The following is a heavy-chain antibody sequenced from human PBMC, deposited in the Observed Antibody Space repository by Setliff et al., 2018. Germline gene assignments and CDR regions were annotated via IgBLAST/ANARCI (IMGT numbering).Heavy chain of an antibody. D-gene: IGHD2-21*02. CDR1: GGSISSYY. CDR3: ARHLGHGGDSDY. J-gene: IGHJ4*02. Sequence: SETLSLTCTVSGGSISSYYWSWIRQPAGKGLKWIGHIYIGGSANYHPSLQSRLIISRDTSKNQVSLRLNSVPATDTAVYYCARHLGHGGDSDYWGQGILVTVSS. V-gene: IGHV4-4*07. CDR2: IYIGGSA.